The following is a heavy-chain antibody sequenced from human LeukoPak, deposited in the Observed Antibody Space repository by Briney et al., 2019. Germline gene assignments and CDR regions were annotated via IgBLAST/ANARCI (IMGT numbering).Heavy chain of an antibody. CDR2: IYYSGST. V-gene: IGHV4-59*01. D-gene: IGHD3-10*01. CDR3: ARVSWPGLRGGDY. CDR1: GGSISSYY. J-gene: IGHJ4*02. Sequence: SETLSLTCTVSGGSISSYYWSWIRQPPGKGLEWIGYIYYSGSTNYNPSLKSRVTISVDTSKNQFSLKLSSVTAADTAVYYCARVSWPGLRGGDYWGQGTLVTVSS.